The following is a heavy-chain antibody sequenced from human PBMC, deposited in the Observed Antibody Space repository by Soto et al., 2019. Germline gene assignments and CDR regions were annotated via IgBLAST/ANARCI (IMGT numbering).Heavy chain of an antibody. CDR2: IIDNGSNT. Sequence: GGSLRLSCAASGFSFSTYTMSWVRRAPGKGLEWVTAIIDNGSNTHYADSVMGRFTISRDNSKSTLYLQMNSLRAEDTAVYYCARDRSGVISALDIWGQGTMVTVSS. V-gene: IGHV3-23*01. J-gene: IGHJ3*02. D-gene: IGHD2-8*01. CDR3: ARDRSGVISALDI. CDR1: GFSFSTYT.